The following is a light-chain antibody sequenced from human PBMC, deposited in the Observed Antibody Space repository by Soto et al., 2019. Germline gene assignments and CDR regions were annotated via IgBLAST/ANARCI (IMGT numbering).Light chain of an antibody. CDR2: DST. Sequence: QAVVTQESSLTVSPGGTVTLTCGSSTGPVTSDHYPYWFQQEPGQAPRTLIYDSTNKHSWTPARFSGSLLGGKAALTLSGAQPEDEAEYFCMLSYSSIRVFGGGTQLTVL. CDR3: MLSYSSIRV. CDR1: TGPVTSDHY. J-gene: IGLJ2*01. V-gene: IGLV7-46*01.